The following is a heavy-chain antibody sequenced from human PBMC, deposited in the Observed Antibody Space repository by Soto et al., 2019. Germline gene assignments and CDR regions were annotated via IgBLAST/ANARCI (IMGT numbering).Heavy chain of an antibody. CDR2: IYYSGST. Sequence: QVQLQESGPGLVKPSETLSLTCTVSGGSISSYYWSWIRQPPGKGLEWIGYIYYSGSTNYNPSLKSRVTISVDTSKNQFSLKLSSVTAADTAVYYCARHSYYDFWSGYYTCDGFAYWGQGTLVTVSS. D-gene: IGHD3-3*01. CDR3: ARHSYYDFWSGYYTCDGFAY. V-gene: IGHV4-59*08. CDR1: GGSISSYY. J-gene: IGHJ4*02.